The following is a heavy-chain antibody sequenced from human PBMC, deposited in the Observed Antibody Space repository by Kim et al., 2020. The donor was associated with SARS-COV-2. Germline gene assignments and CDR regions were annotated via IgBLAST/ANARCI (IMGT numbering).Heavy chain of an antibody. D-gene: IGHD1-26*01. CDR3: ARESGSGSYSPEVN. J-gene: IGHJ4*02. CDR2: IYYSGST. CDR1: GGSVSSGSYY. V-gene: IGHV4-61*01. Sequence: SETLSLTCTVSGGSVSSGSYYWSWIRQPPGKGLEWIGYIYYSGSTNYNPSLKSRVTISVDTSKNQFSLKLSSVTAADTAVYYCARESGSGSYSPEVNWGQGTLVTVSS.